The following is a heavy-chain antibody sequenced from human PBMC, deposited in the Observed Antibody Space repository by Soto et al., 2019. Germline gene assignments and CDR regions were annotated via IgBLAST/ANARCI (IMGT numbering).Heavy chain of an antibody. Sequence: EVQLLESGGGLVQPGASLRISCAASTFTFRTYAMTWVRQAPGKGMEWVSSISVGGDASYHTDSVNGRFTISRDSSKNTVYLQMNSLRPEDTAIYYCSRDPNGDYVGAFDDWGQGTMVTVSS. D-gene: IGHD2-8*01. J-gene: IGHJ3*01. V-gene: IGHV3-23*01. CDR2: ISVGGDAS. CDR1: TFTFRTYA. CDR3: SRDPNGDYVGAFDD.